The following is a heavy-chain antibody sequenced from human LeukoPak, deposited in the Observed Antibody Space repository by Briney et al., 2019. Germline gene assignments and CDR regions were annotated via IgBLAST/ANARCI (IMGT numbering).Heavy chain of an antibody. CDR3: ARGTYYYDSRSYSAGAFDI. J-gene: IGHJ3*02. V-gene: IGHV3-74*01. Sequence: PGGSLRLSCEVSGFTFGDYWMHWVRQPPGKELVWVSRINGDERSRAYADSVKGRFTISRDNAKNSLYLQMNSLRAEDTAVYYCARGTYYYDSRSYSAGAFDIWGQGTMVTVSS. D-gene: IGHD3-22*01. CDR2: INGDERSR. CDR1: GFTFGDYW.